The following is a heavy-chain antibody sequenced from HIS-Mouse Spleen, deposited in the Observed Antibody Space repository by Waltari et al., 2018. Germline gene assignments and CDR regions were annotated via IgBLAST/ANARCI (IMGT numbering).Heavy chain of an antibody. CDR1: GFPFGSYV. CDR3: AKDKHHAFDY. Sequence: QVQLVESGGGVVQPGSSLRLLCAASGFPFGSYVMHWVRQAPGKGLEWVAVISYDGSNKYYADSVKGRFTISRDNSKNTLYLQMNSLRAEDTAVYYCAKDKHHAFDYWGQGTLVTVSS. V-gene: IGHV3-30*18. CDR2: ISYDGSNK. J-gene: IGHJ4*02.